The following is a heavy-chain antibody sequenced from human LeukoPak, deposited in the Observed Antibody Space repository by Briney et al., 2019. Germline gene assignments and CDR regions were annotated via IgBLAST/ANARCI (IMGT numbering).Heavy chain of an antibody. J-gene: IGHJ4*02. D-gene: IGHD5-24*01. CDR3: AKDVQGEMATMLGGGFDY. CDR2: ISWNSGSI. V-gene: IGHV3-9*01. CDR1: GFTFDDYA. Sequence: PGGSLRLSCVVSGFTFDDYAMHWVRQAPGKGLEWVSGISWNSGSIGYADSVKGRFTISRDNAKNSLYLQMNSLRAEDTALYYCAKDVQGEMATMLGGGFDYWGQGTLVTVSS.